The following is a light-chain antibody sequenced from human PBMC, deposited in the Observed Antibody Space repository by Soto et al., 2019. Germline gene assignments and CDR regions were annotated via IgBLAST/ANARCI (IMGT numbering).Light chain of an antibody. V-gene: IGLV2-23*02. J-gene: IGLJ1*01. Sequence: QSVLTQPASVSGSPGQSITISCTGTSSDVGSHNLVSWYQQHPGKAPKLIIYEVNKRPSGVSNRFSGSKSGNTASLTILGLQTEDEADYYCCSFAGSGTYVFGTGTKVTVL. CDR3: CSFAGSGTYV. CDR2: EVN. CDR1: SSDVGSHNL.